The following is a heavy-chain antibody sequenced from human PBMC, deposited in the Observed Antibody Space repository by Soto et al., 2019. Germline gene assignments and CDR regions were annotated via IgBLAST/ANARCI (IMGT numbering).Heavy chain of an antibody. V-gene: IGHV3-30*18. CDR3: AKDRGGDCPDNICYFGADY. Sequence: GGSLRLSCVGSGFTFSSYGMHWVRQAPGKGLECVAVISDTGSSHYYAASVEGRFTISRENSKNTLSLHMDRLRVEDTAVYYCAKDRGGDCPDNICYFGADYWGQGTPVTVSS. CDR2: ISDTGSSH. D-gene: IGHD2-21*02. J-gene: IGHJ4*02. CDR1: GFTFSSYG.